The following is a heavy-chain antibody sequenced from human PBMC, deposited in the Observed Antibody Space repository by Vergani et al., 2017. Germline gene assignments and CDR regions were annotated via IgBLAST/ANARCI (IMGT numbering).Heavy chain of an antibody. CDR2: IRSKAYGGTT. J-gene: IGHJ4*02. V-gene: IGHV3-49*04. CDR3: TSSFGELLS. Sequence: EVQLVESGGGLVKPGGSLRLSCAASGFTFSNAWMSWVRQAPGKGLEWVGFIRSKAYGGTTEYAASVKGRFTISRDDSKSIAYLQMNSLKTEDTAVYYCTSSFGELLSWGQGTLVTVSS. CDR1: GFTFSNAW. D-gene: IGHD3-10*01.